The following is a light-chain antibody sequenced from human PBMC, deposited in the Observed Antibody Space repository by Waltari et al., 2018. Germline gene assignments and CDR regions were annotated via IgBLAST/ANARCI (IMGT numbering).Light chain of an antibody. V-gene: IGKV1-12*01. CDR3: QQSNTFPLT. Sequence: IQMTQSPSSVSASVGDRLTITCRASEDVSTWLAWYQQKPGKVPQLLIFAASVLRTGVSSRFTGSGSGTDFTLTISSLEPEDFATYYCQQSNTFPLTFGGGTKVEIK. CDR2: AAS. CDR1: EDVSTW. J-gene: IGKJ4*01.